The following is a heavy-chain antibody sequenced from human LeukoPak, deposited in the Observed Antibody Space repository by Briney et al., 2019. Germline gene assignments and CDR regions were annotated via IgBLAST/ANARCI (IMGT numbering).Heavy chain of an antibody. V-gene: IGHV1-69*05. CDR1: GGTFSSYA. CDR2: IIPIFGTA. Sequence: SVKVSCKASGGTFSSYAISWVRQAPGQGLEWMGGIIPIFGTANYAQKFQGRVTMTRDMSTSTVYMELSSLRSEDMAVYYCARVITYYDFWSGPFDIWGQGTMVTVSS. CDR3: ARVITYYDFWSGPFDI. J-gene: IGHJ3*02. D-gene: IGHD3-3*01.